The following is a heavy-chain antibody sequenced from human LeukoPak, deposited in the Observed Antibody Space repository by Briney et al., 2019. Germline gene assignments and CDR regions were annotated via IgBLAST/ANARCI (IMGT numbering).Heavy chain of an antibody. V-gene: IGHV4-59*01. J-gene: IGHJ5*02. Sequence: SETLSLTCTVSGGSLSSYYWSWLRQPPGKGLEWIGYIYYSGSTNYNPSLKSRVTISVDTSKNQFSLKLSSVTAADTAVYYCARALVAGSWFDPWGQGTLVTVSS. CDR3: ARALVAGSWFDP. D-gene: IGHD2-2*01. CDR1: GGSLSSYY. CDR2: IYYSGST.